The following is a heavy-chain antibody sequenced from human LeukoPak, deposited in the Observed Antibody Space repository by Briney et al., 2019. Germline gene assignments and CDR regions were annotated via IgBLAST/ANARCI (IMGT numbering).Heavy chain of an antibody. J-gene: IGHJ5*02. Sequence: PSQTLSLTCTVSGGSISSGGYYWRWLRQHPGKGLEWIGYIYYSGSTYYNPSLKSRVTISVDTSKNQFSLKLSSVTAADTAVYYCARGEGPTVPAAIRGNWFDPWGQGTLVTVSS. CDR1: GGSISSGGYY. V-gene: IGHV4-31*03. CDR3: ARGEGPTVPAAIRGNWFDP. CDR2: IYYSGST. D-gene: IGHD2-2*02.